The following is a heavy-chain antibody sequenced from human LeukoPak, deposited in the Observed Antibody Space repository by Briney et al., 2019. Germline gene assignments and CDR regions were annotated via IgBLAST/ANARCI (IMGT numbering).Heavy chain of an antibody. CDR3: ARDQATSGGGLDS. Sequence: PGRSLRLSCAASGFTVSGTHMSWVRQAPGEGLEWVSVIYTGGTTYYSDSVEGRFTISRDKSKNTLYLQMDSLRVEDTAVYYCARDQATSGGGLDSWGQGTLVTVSS. V-gene: IGHV3-53*01. CDR2: IYTGGTT. D-gene: IGHD3-16*01. J-gene: IGHJ4*02. CDR1: GFTVSGTH.